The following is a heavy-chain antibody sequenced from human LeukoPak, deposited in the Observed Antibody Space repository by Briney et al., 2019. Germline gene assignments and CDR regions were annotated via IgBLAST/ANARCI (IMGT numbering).Heavy chain of an antibody. CDR3: AKDWNVYDAVMVSYFDY. Sequence: GGSLRLSCAASGFTFSSYAMSWVRQAPGKGLEWVSAISGSGGSTFYADSVKGRFTISRDNSKNTLYLQMNSLRAEDTAVYYCAKDWNVYDAVMVSYFDYGGQGTLVTVSS. V-gene: IGHV3-23*01. J-gene: IGHJ4*02. D-gene: IGHD5/OR15-5a*01. CDR2: ISGSGGST. CDR1: GFTFSSYA.